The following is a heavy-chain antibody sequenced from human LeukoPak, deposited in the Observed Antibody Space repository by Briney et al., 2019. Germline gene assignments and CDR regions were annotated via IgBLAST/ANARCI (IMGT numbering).Heavy chain of an antibody. V-gene: IGHV3-64D*06. D-gene: IGHD6-13*01. CDR3: VKVWAAAGTFDY. Sequence: GSLRLSCSASGFTFSSYAMHWVRQAPGEGLEYVSAISSNGGSTYYADSVKGRFTISRDNSKNTLYLQMSSLRAEDTAVYYCVKVWAAAGTFDYWSQGTLVTVSS. J-gene: IGHJ4*02. CDR1: GFTFSSYA. CDR2: ISSNGGST.